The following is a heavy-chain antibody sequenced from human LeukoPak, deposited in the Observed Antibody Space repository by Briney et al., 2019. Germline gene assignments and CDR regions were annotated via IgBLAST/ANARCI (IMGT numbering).Heavy chain of an antibody. CDR1: GGSISSSSYY. Sequence: SSETLSLTCTVSGGSISSSSYYWGWIRQPPGKGLEWIGNMYQSGSAYYNPSLKSRITISLDTSKNQFSLKLSSVTAADTAVYYCARVANTITMVRGVIGKYFEYWGQGILVTVSS. CDR2: MYQSGSA. J-gene: IGHJ4*02. V-gene: IGHV4-39*07. CDR3: ARVANTITMVRGVIGKYFEY. D-gene: IGHD3-10*01.